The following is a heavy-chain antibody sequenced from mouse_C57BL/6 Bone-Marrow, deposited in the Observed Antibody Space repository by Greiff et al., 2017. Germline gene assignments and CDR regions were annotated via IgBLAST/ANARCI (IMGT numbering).Heavy chain of an antibody. J-gene: IGHJ4*01. CDR1: GYTFTSYW. CDR2: INPSSGYT. Sequence: VQLQQSGAELAKPGASVTLSCKASGYTFTSYWMPWVKQRPGQGLEWIGYINPSSGYTTYNQKFKDKATLTADTSSSTAYMQLSSLTYEDSAVYYCARSDDAMDYWGQGTSGTVSS. CDR3: ARSDDAMDY. V-gene: IGHV1-7*01.